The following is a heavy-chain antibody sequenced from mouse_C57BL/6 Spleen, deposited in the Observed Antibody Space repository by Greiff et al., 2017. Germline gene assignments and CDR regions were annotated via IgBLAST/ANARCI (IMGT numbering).Heavy chain of an antibody. CDR1: GFNIKDDY. D-gene: IGHD2-4*01. CDR3: TTKDYDGFAY. J-gene: IGHJ3*01. V-gene: IGHV14-4*01. Sequence: VQLQQSGAELVRPGASVKLSCTASGFNIKDDYMHWVKQRPEQGLEWIGWIDPENGDTEYASKFQGKATITADTSSNTAYLQLSSLTSEDTAVYYCTTKDYDGFAYWGKGTLGTVSA. CDR2: IDPENGDT.